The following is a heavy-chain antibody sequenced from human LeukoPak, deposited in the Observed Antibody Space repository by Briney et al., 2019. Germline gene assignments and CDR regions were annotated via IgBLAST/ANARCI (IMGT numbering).Heavy chain of an antibody. D-gene: IGHD2-8*02. CDR1: GFTFSDFY. CDR2: IYGSNTDI. J-gene: IGHJ6*02. Sequence: PGGTLRLSCAAYGFTFSDFYMSWIRPAPGKGLEWLSYIYGSNTDIKYADPVKGRFTISRDNAKKSLYLQMTSMRVEDAAVYYCARDRCTGAGCSGYYHGMDVWGQGTTVTVSS. V-gene: IGHV3-11*05. CDR3: ARDRCTGAGCSGYYHGMDV.